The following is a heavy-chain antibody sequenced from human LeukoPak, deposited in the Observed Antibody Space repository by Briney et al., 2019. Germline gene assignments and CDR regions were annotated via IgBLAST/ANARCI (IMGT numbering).Heavy chain of an antibody. CDR1: GFTFSSYS. CDR2: ISSSSSTI. CDR3: ARGDYDFWSGYLSGV. J-gene: IGHJ4*02. Sequence: GGSLRLSCAASGFTFSSYSMNWVRQAPGKGLEWVSYISSSSSTIYYADSVKGRSTISRDNAKNSLYLQMNSLRAEDTAVYYCARGDYDFWSGYLSGVWGQGTLVTVSS. V-gene: IGHV3-48*01. D-gene: IGHD3-3*01.